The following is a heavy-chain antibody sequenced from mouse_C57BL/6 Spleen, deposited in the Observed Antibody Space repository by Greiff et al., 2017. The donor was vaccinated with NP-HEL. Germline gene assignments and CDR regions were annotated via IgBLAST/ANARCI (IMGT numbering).Heavy chain of an antibody. D-gene: IGHD2-5*01. Sequence: EVQGVESGGGLVQPKGSLKLSCAASGFTFNTYAMHWVRQAPGKGLEWVARIRSKSSNYATYYADSVKDRFTISRDDSQSMLYLQMNNLKTEDTAMYYCVRETYYSNYEGYAMDYWGQGTSVTVSS. V-gene: IGHV10-3*01. J-gene: IGHJ4*01. CDR2: IRSKSSNYAT. CDR1: GFTFNTYA. CDR3: VRETYYSNYEGYAMDY.